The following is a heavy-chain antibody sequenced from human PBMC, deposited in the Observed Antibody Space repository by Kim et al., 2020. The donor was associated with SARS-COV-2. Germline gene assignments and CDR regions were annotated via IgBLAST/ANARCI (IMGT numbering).Heavy chain of an antibody. D-gene: IGHD3-9*01. CDR3: AVILSGYYSPFDY. Sequence: YGDPVQGRVTISRDTSRNTLYMQMSSLRVEDTATYKCAVILSGYYSPFDYWGQGTRVTVSS. V-gene: IGHV3-23*01. J-gene: IGHJ4*02.